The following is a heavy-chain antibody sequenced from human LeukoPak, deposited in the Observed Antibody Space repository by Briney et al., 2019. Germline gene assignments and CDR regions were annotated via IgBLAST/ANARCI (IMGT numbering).Heavy chain of an antibody. J-gene: IGHJ4*02. V-gene: IGHV4-30-4*01. CDR1: GGSISSGDYY. D-gene: IGHD6-13*01. CDR2: IYYSGSA. CDR3: ARSTFSSNWNL. Sequence: SESLSLTCTVSGGSISSGDYYWGWIRQPPGKGLEWIVYIYYSGSAYYSPSLKTRVTISVDTSKNQFSLKLTSVTAADTAVYYCARSTFSSNWNLWGQGTLVTVSS.